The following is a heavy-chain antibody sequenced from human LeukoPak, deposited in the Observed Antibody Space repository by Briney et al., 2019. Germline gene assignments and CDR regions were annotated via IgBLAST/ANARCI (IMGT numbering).Heavy chain of an antibody. CDR1: GFTFSNYA. V-gene: IGHV3-64*01. CDR3: ARDASDIVVVPAAVGPFDL. D-gene: IGHD2-2*01. CDR2: ISSNGVAT. Sequence: GGSLRLSCAASGFTFSNYAMSWVRQTPRKGLEYVSVISSNGVATHYATSVKGRFTISRDNSKNTLYLQMGSLGAEDMAVYYCARDASDIVVVPAAVGPFDLWGQGTLVTVSS. J-gene: IGHJ4*02.